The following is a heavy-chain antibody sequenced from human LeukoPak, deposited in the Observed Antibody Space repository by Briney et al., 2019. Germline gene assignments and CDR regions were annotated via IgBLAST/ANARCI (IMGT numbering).Heavy chain of an antibody. D-gene: IGHD6-6*01. J-gene: IGHJ6*03. CDR3: ASSSAARFYYYYMDV. V-gene: IGHV1-69*05. Sequence: ASVKVSCKASGGTFSSYAISWVRQAPGQGLEWMGGIIPIFGTANYAQKFQGRVTITTDESTSTAYMGLSSLRSEDTAVYYCASSSAARFYYYYMDVWGKGTTVTVSS. CDR2: IIPIFGTA. CDR1: GGTFSSYA.